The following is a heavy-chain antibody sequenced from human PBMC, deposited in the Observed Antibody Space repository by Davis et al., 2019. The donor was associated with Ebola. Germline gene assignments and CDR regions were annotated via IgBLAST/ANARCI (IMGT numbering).Heavy chain of an antibody. V-gene: IGHV4-30-4*01. CDR3: ARAITIFGVVEDAFDI. CDR1: GGSISRGDYY. CDR2: IYYSGST. Sequence: SETLSLTCTVSGGSISRGDYYWSWIRQPPGKGLEWIGYIYYSGSTYYNPSLKSRVTISVDTSKNQFSLKLSSVTAADTAVYYCARAITIFGVVEDAFDIWGQGTMVTVSS. J-gene: IGHJ3*02. D-gene: IGHD3-3*01.